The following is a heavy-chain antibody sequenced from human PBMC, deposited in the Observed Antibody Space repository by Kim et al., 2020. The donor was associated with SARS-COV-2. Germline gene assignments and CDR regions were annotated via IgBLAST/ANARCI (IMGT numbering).Heavy chain of an antibody. Sequence: GGSLRLSCAASGFTFSSYSMNWVRQAPGKGLEWVSSISSSSSYIYYADSVKGRFTISRDNAKNSLYLQMNSLRAEDTAVYYCASPPTDYGGNSGDYWGQGTLVTVSS. V-gene: IGHV3-21*01. J-gene: IGHJ4*02. D-gene: IGHD4-17*01. CDR2: ISSSSSYI. CDR3: ASPPTDYGGNSGDY. CDR1: GFTFSSYS.